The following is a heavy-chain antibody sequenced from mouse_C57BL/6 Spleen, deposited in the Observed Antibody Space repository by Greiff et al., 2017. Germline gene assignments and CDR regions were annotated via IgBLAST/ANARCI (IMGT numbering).Heavy chain of an antibody. CDR3: ASPAANTTLDAMDY. D-gene: IGHD1-1*01. V-gene: IGHV1-72*01. CDR1: GYNFTSYW. J-gene: IGHJ4*01. CDR2: IDPNSGGT. Sequence: QVQLQQPGAELVKPGASVKLSCKASGYNFTSYWMHWVKQRPGRGLEWIGRIDPNSGGTKYNEKFQSKATLTVDKPSRTAYMQLSSLTSDDSAVYYCASPAANTTLDAMDYWGQGTSVTVSS.